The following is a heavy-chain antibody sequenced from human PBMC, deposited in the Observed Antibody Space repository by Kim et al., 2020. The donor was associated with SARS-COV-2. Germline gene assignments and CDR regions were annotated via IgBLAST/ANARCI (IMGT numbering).Heavy chain of an antibody. D-gene: IGHD3-22*01. CDR1: GGTFSSYA. CDR2: IIPIFGTA. J-gene: IGHJ4*02. V-gene: IGHV1-69*13. Sequence: SVKVSCKASGGTFSSYAISWVRQAPGQGLEWMGGIIPIFGTANYAQKFQGRVTITADESTSTAYMELSSLRSEDTAVYYCARAPYYYDSSGYPIGYGYFDYWGQGTLVTVSS. CDR3: ARAPYYYDSSGYPIGYGYFDY.